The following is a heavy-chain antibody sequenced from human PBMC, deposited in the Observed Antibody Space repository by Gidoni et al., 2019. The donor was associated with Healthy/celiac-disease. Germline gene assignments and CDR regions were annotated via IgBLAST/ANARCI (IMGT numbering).Heavy chain of an antibody. CDR2: ST. J-gene: IGHJ4*02. V-gene: IGHV4-39*01. CDR3: ARHRTKITIFFDY. D-gene: IGHD3-9*01. Sequence: STYYNPSLKSRVTISVDTSKNQFSLKLSSVTAADTAVYYCARHRTKITIFFDYWGQGTLVTVSS.